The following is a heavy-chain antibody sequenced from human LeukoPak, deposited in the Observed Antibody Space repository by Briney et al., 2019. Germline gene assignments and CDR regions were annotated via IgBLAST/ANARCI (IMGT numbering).Heavy chain of an antibody. CDR2: ISSSGSTI. CDR3: ARDNGRWWKGVDY. CDR1: GFTVSSNY. V-gene: IGHV3-11*04. J-gene: IGHJ4*02. D-gene: IGHD2-15*01. Sequence: GGSLRLSCAASGFTVSSNYMSWVRQAPGKGLEWVSYISSSGSTIYYADSVKGRFTISRDNAKNSLYLQMNSLRAEDTAVYYCARDNGRWWKGVDYWGQGTLVTVSS.